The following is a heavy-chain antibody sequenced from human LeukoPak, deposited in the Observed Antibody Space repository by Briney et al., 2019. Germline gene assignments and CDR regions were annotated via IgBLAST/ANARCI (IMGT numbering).Heavy chain of an antibody. CDR3: ARDLALYFDC. V-gene: IGHV3-30*03. CDR1: GLTFSSYG. CDR2: ISYDGSNK. Sequence: PGRSLRLSCASSGLTFSSYGMHWVRQALGKGLEWVAVISYDGSNKYYADSVKGRFTISRDNSKNTLYLQMNSLRAEDTAVYYCARDLALYFDCWGQGNLVTVSS. J-gene: IGHJ4*02.